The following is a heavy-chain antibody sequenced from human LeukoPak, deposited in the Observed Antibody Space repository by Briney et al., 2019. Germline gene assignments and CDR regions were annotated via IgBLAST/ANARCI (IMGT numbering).Heavy chain of an antibody. D-gene: IGHD2-8*01. J-gene: IGHJ5*02. CDR3: ARGGMVYAILKADWFDP. CDR2: INHSGST. V-gene: IGHV4-34*01. CDR1: GGSFSGYY. Sequence: SETLSLTCAVYGGSFSGYYWSWIRQPPGKGLEWIGEINHSGSTNYNPSLKSRVTISVDTSKNQFSLKLSSVTAADTAVYYCARGGMVYAILKADWFDPWGQGTLVTVSS.